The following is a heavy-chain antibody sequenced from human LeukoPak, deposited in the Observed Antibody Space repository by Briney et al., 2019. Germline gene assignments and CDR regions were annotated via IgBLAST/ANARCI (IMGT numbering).Heavy chain of an antibody. CDR2: ISPYNGNR. D-gene: IGHD6-19*01. CDR1: GYTCSSYG. CDR3: AREDSSGWYPNWFDP. J-gene: IGHJ5*02. Sequence: ASVKGSCKASGYTCSSYGISWLRQAPGQGVEWMGCISPYNGNRNYAQKLQGRGTMTTATSTSTAYMELRSLRSDDTAVYYCAREDSSGWYPNWFDPWGQGTPVTVSS. V-gene: IGHV1-18*01.